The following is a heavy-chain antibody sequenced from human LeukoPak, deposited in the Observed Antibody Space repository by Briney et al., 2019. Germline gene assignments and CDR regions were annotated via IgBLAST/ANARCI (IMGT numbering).Heavy chain of an antibody. J-gene: IGHJ5*02. D-gene: IGHD3-3*01. V-gene: IGHV3-73*01. CDR2: IRSKANSYAT. CDR3: ARDQYDFWSGPRFDP. Sequence: GGSLRLSCAASGFTFSGSAMHWVRQASGKGLEWVGRIRSKANSYATAYAASVKGRFTISRDDSKNTAYLQMNSLKTEDTAVYYCARDQYDFWSGPRFDPWGQGTLVTVSS. CDR1: GFTFSGSA.